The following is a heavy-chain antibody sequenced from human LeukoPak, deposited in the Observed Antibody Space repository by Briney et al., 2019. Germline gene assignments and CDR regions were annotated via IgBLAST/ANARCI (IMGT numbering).Heavy chain of an antibody. Sequence: KGLEWIVEINHSGSTNYNPSLKSRVTISVDTSKNQFSLKLSSVTAADTAVYYCARGQIAVAVYFDYWGQGTLVTVSS. J-gene: IGHJ4*02. V-gene: IGHV4-34*01. D-gene: IGHD6-19*01. CDR3: ARGQIAVAVYFDY. CDR2: INHSGST.